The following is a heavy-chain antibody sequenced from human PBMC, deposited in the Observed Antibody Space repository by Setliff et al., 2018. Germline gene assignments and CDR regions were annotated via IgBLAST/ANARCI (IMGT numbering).Heavy chain of an antibody. Sequence: PSETLSLTCSVSGGIIYDHWWTWIRQPAGAGLEWIGRIYSDGGADYNPSLRSRVTISVDKSKNQFFLKLTSMTAADTALYFCARERQGGFLEWAPFDSWGQGVVVTVS. CDR3: ARERQGGFLEWAPFDS. V-gene: IGHV4-4*07. CDR2: IYSDGGA. J-gene: IGHJ4*02. CDR1: GGIIYDHW. D-gene: IGHD3-3*01.